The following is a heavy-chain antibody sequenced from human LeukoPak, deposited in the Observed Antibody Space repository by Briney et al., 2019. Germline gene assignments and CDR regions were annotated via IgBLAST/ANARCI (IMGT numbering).Heavy chain of an antibody. D-gene: IGHD2-2*01. CDR3: ARGTHRGGSTSYY. Sequence: PGGSLRLSCAASGFTVSSNYMSWVRQAPGKGLEWVSVIYSGGSTYYADSVKGRFTISRDNSKNTLYLQMNSLRAEDTAVYYCARGTHRGGSTSYYWGQGTLVTVSS. V-gene: IGHV3-53*05. CDR2: IYSGGST. CDR1: GFTVSSNY. J-gene: IGHJ4*02.